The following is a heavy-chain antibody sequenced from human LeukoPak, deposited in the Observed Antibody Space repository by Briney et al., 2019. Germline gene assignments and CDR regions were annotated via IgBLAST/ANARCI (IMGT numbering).Heavy chain of an antibody. CDR1: GGSISSYY. Sequence: SETLSLTCTVSGGSISSYYWSWIRQPPGKGLEWIGYIYYSGSTNYNPSLKSRVTISVDTSKNQFSLKLTSVTAADTAVYYCARSVTIFGVATLGYWGQGTPVTVSS. J-gene: IGHJ4*02. V-gene: IGHV4-59*08. CDR2: IYYSGST. CDR3: ARSVTIFGVATLGY. D-gene: IGHD3-3*01.